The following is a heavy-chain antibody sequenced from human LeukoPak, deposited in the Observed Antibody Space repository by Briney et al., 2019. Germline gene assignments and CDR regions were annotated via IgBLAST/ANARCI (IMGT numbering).Heavy chain of an antibody. CDR1: GGSFSGYY. D-gene: IGHD6-19*01. J-gene: IGHJ4*02. CDR2: INHSGST. Sequence: SETLSLPCAVSGGSFSGYYWSWIRQPPGKGLEWIGEINHSGSTNYNPSLKSRVTISVDTSKNQYSLKQSSVTAADTAVYYCARRRWLVPMPYYFDYWGQGTLVTVSS. V-gene: IGHV4-34*01. CDR3: ARRRWLVPMPYYFDY.